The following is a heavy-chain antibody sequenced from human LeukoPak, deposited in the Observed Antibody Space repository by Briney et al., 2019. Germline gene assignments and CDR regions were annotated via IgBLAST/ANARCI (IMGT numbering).Heavy chain of an antibody. CDR2: ISSSSNYI. D-gene: IGHD3-10*02. V-gene: IGHV3-21*01. CDR3: AELGITMIGGV. Sequence: GGSLRLSCAASGFTFSSYAMSWVRQAPGKGLEWVSSISSSSNYIYYADSVKGRFTISRDNAKNSLYLQMNSLRAENTAVYYCAELGITMIGGVWGKGTTVTISS. CDR1: GFTFSSYA. J-gene: IGHJ6*04.